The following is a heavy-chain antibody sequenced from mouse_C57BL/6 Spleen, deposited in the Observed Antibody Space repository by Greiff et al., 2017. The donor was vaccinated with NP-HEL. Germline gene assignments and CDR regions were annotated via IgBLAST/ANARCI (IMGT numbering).Heavy chain of an antibody. CDR1: GFSLTSYA. J-gene: IGHJ3*01. CDR2: IWTGGGT. V-gene: IGHV2-9-1*01. Sequence: VQLKESGPGLVAPSQSLSITCTVSGFSLTSYAISWVRQPPGKGLEWLGVIWTGGGTNYNSALKSRLSISTDNSKSHVFLKMNSLQTDDTARYYGARNDYYDYDDGAWFAYWGQGTLVTVSA. CDR3: ARNDYYDYDDGAWFAY. D-gene: IGHD2-4*01.